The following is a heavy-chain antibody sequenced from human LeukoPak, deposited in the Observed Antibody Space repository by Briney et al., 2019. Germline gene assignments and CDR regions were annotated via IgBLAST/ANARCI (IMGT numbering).Heavy chain of an antibody. J-gene: IGHJ4*02. V-gene: IGHV3-49*04. CDR3: TREGFRLYYFDY. CDR2: IRSKAYGGTT. CDR1: GFTFGDYA. Sequence: GGSLRLSCTASGFTFGDYAMSWVRQAPGKGLEWVGFIRSKAYGGTTEYAASVKGRFTISRDDSKSIAYLQMNSLKTEDTAVYYCTREGFRLYYFDYWGQGTLVTVSS.